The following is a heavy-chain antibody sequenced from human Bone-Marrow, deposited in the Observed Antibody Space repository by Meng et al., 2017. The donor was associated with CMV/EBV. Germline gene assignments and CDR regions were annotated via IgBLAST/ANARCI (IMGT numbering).Heavy chain of an antibody. CDR1: GFVFSTFW. D-gene: IGHD3-3*01. V-gene: IGHV3-7*03. CDR2: IKLDGSEK. Sequence: GESLKISCAASGFVFSTFWMSWVRQVPGKGLEWVANIKLDGSEKYYVESVKGRFTISRDNSKNTLYLQMNSLRAEDTAVYYCAKGGFWSGNFDYWGQGTLVTVSS. J-gene: IGHJ4*02. CDR3: AKGGFWSGNFDY.